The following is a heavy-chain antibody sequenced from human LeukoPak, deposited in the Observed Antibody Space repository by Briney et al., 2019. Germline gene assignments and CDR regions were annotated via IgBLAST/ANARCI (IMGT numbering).Heavy chain of an antibody. CDR3: ARDVRMAIPSGGY. Sequence: ASVKVSCKASGYHFTSYYIHWVRQAPGQGLEWMGIINPSGGSTSNAQKFQGRVTMTRDTSTSTVYMELSSLRSDDTAVYYCARDVRMAIPSGGYWGQGTLVTVSS. CDR2: INPSGGST. J-gene: IGHJ4*02. D-gene: IGHD2-2*02. CDR1: GYHFTSYY. V-gene: IGHV1-46*01.